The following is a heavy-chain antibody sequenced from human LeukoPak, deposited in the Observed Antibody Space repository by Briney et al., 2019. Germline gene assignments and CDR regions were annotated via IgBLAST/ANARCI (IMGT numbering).Heavy chain of an antibody. V-gene: IGHV3-66*01. CDR1: GFTVSSNY. J-gene: IGHJ2*01. Sequence: GGSLRLSCAASGFTVSSNYMSWVRQAPGKGLEWVSVIYSGGSTYYADSVKGRFTISRDNSKNTLYLQMNSLRAEDTAVYYCARDLRTVIGWYFDLWGRGTLVTVSS. CDR3: ARDLRTVIGWYFDL. CDR2: IYSGGST. D-gene: IGHD4-17*01.